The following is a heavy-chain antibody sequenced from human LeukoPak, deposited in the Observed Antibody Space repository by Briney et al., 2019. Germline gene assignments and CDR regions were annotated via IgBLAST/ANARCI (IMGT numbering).Heavy chain of an antibody. CDR2: TYYRSKWYN. D-gene: IGHD3-22*01. CDR1: GDSVSSNSAA. Sequence: SQTLSLTCAISGDSVSSNSAAWNWIRQSPSRGLEWLGRTYYRSKWYNDYAVSVKSRITINPDTSKNQFSLKLSSVTAADTAVYYCARTPMGYYYDSSGYHGAAFDIWGQGTMVTVSS. V-gene: IGHV6-1*01. CDR3: ARTPMGYYYDSSGYHGAAFDI. J-gene: IGHJ3*02.